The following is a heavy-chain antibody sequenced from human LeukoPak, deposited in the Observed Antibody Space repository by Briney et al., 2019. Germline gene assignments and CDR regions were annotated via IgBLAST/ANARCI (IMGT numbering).Heavy chain of an antibody. CDR3: ARVRIAVAGVFDY. CDR2: ISSSSYI. J-gene: IGHJ4*02. CDR1: GFTFSSYS. V-gene: IGHV3-21*01. D-gene: IGHD6-19*01. Sequence: GRSLRLSCAASGFTFSSYSMNWVRQAPGKGMEWVSSISSSSYIYYADSVKGRFTISRDNAKNSLYLQMNSLRAEDTAVYYCARVRIAVAGVFDYWGQGTLVTVSS.